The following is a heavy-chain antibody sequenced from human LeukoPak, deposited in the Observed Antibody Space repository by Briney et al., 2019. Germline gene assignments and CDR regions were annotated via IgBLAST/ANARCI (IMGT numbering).Heavy chain of an antibody. CDR3: PRTYYYFWSGYYTSWFDP. V-gene: IGHV4-59*08. CDR2: ISYSGST. Sequence: SETLSPTCTVSGGSICRYYWSWIRQPPGKGLEWIGYISYSGSTNYNPSLKSRVTISVDMSKNQFSLKLSSVTAADTPVYYCPRTYYYFWSGYYTSWFDPWGQGTLVTVSS. D-gene: IGHD3-3*01. J-gene: IGHJ5*02. CDR1: GGSICRYY.